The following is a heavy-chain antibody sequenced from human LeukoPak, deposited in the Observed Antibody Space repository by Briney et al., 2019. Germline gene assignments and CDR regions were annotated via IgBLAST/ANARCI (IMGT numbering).Heavy chain of an antibody. CDR3: ARDLGGGDGYHLHFDY. V-gene: IGHV1-46*01. CDR2: INPNVDST. J-gene: IGHJ4*02. D-gene: IGHD5-24*01. CDR1: GYTFTINY. Sequence: ASVNVSCKASGYTFTINYMDCVRHATGQHLEWMLIINPNVDSTTYAQYFQSLVTMTRTTAATTVYMELSSLRSEDTAVYYCARDLGGGDGYHLHFDYWGQGTLVTVSS.